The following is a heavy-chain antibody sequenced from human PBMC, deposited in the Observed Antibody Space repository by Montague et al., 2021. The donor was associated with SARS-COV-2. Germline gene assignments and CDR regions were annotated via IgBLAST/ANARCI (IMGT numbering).Heavy chain of an antibody. V-gene: IGHV4-39*01. Sequence: SETLSLTCTVSGASISSSENSWGWIRQSPGKGLEWFGSIFYSGTTYFNPSLRSRIAISVDTSKNQFSLKVTSVTTADTAVYYCARHVTFGGVVVALDYWGQGHLVSVSS. CDR3: ARHVTFGGVVVALDY. CDR1: GASISSSENS. J-gene: IGHJ4*02. D-gene: IGHD3-16*02. CDR2: IFYSGTT.